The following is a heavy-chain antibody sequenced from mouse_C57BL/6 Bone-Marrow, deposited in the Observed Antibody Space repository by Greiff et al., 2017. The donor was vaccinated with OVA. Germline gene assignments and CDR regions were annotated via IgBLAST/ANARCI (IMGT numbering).Heavy chain of an antibody. Sequence: VQLQQPGTELVKPGASVKLSCKASGYTFTSYWMHWVKQRPGQGLEWIGNINPSNGGTNYNEKFKSKATLTVDKSSSTAYMQLSSLTSEDSAVYYCARPEGYYGSSYGYFDVWGTGTTVTVSS. J-gene: IGHJ1*03. CDR2: INPSNGGT. D-gene: IGHD1-1*01. CDR3: ARPEGYYGSSYGYFDV. V-gene: IGHV1-53*01. CDR1: GYTFTSYW.